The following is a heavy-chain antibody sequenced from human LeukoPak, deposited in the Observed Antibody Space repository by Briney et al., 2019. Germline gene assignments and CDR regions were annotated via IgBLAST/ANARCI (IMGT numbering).Heavy chain of an antibody. D-gene: IGHD1-26*01. V-gene: IGHV1-18*01. CDR1: GYTFTSYG. CDR2: ISAYNGNT. CDR3: ARDPERWELLPQTDY. Sequence: ASVKVSCKASGYTFTSYGISWVRQAPGQGLEWMGLISAYNGNTNYAQKLQGRVTMTTDTSTSTAYMELRSLRSDDTAVYYCARDPERWELLPQTDYWGQGTLVTVSS. J-gene: IGHJ4*02.